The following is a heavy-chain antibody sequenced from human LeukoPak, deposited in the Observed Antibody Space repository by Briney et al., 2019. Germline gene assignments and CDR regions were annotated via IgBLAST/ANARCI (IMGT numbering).Heavy chain of an antibody. D-gene: IGHD6-13*01. CDR3: ARDLYSSRVAGV. J-gene: IGHJ4*02. CDR1: GYTFTSYD. CDR2: MNPNSGNT. V-gene: IGHV1-8*01. Sequence: ASVKVSCKASGYTFTSYDINWVRQATGQGLEWMGWMNPNSGNTGYAQKLQGRVTMTTDTSTSTAYMELRSLRSDDTAVYYCARDLYSSRVAGVWGQETLVTVSS.